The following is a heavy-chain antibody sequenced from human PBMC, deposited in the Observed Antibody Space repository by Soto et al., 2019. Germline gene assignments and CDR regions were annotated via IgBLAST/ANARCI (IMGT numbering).Heavy chain of an antibody. CDR2: SRNKANSYTT. CDR3: AVDIVGTGSY. Sequence: EVPPVGSGGGLVQPGGSLRLSYAASGFTLSEHTIDWVRQAPGKGLEWVGRSRNKANSYTTEYAASVKGRFTISRDESKNSLYLQMNSLKIEDTAIYYCAVDIVGTGSYWGQGALVTVSS. J-gene: IGHJ4*02. V-gene: IGHV3-72*01. D-gene: IGHD5-12*01. CDR1: GFTLSEHT.